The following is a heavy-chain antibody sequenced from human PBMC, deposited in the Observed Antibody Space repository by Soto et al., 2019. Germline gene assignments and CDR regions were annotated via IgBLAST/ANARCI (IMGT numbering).Heavy chain of an antibody. CDR1: GYTFTSYY. CDR2: INPGGGST. Sequence: GASVKVSCKASGYTFTSYYIHWVRQAPGQGLEWMGIINPGGGSTSSAQKFQGRVTMTRDTSTSTVYMELSSLRSEDTAVYYCARELSRRGYSYGYPDYWGLGTLVTVSS. V-gene: IGHV1-46*01. CDR3: ARELSRRGYSYGYPDY. D-gene: IGHD5-18*01. J-gene: IGHJ4*02.